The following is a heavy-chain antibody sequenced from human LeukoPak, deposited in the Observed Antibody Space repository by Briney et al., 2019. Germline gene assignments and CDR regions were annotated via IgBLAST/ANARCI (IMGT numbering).Heavy chain of an antibody. D-gene: IGHD4-17*01. V-gene: IGHV3-48*04. J-gene: IGHJ4*02. CDR3: ARDPPTVPYYFDC. Sequence: GGSLRLSCAASGFTFSSYSMNWVRQAPGKGLEWVSYISVGGSTMYYADSVKGRFTISRDTAKNSLYLQMNSLRAEDTAVYYCARDPPTVPYYFDCWGQGTLVTVSS. CDR1: GFTFSSYS. CDR2: ISVGGSTM.